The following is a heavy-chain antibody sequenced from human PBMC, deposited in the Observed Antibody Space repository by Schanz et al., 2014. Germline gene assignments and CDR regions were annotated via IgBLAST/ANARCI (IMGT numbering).Heavy chain of an antibody. J-gene: IGHJ2*01. Sequence: QVQLQESGPGLVKPSQTLSLTCTVSGGSIRSGTYYWSWIRQPPGKALEWVGRVFPNGITNYNPSPKSRVTISLDSSKNQYSLPLPSLTAADTAGYYCARDTTWRLDLWGRGTLVTVSS. V-gene: IGHV4-61*02. D-gene: IGHD1-1*01. CDR3: ARDTTWRLDL. CDR2: VFPNGIT. CDR1: GGSIRSGTYY.